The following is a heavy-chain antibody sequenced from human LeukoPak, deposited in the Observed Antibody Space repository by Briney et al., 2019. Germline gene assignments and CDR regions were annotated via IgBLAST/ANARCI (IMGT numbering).Heavy chain of an antibody. CDR2: INPNSGDT. V-gene: IGHV1-2*02. CDR3: ARDTSLSSTSPKRFDP. D-gene: IGHD2-2*01. Sequence: ASVKISCKASGYTFTGYYMHWVRQAPGQGLEWMGWINPNSGDTNYAQKFQGRVTMTRDTSISTAYVDLSGLKSDDTAVYYCARDTSLSSTSPKRFDPWGQGTLVTVSS. CDR1: GYTFTGYY. J-gene: IGHJ5*02.